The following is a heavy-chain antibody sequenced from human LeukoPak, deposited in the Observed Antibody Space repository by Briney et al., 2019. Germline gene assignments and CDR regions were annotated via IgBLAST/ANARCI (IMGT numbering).Heavy chain of an antibody. D-gene: IGHD2-15*01. J-gene: IGHJ5*02. V-gene: IGHV4-39*07. Sequence: PSETLSLTCTVCGDSISSSSYYWGWIRQPPGKGLEWIGSFSYSGSTYYNPSLKSRVTISVDTSKNQFSLKLSSVTAADTAVYYCARDRTVVVVVAATQAHWFDPWGQGTLVTVSS. CDR3: ARDRTVVVVVAATQAHWFDP. CDR2: FSYSGST. CDR1: GDSISSSSYY.